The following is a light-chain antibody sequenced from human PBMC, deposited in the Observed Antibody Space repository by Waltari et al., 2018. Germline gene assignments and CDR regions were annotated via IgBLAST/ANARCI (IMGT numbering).Light chain of an antibody. Sequence: QSALTQPASVSGSPGQSITIPCTGNSSDVGGYNCLPWYQHQPGKAPKLIIYEVSNRPSGVSNRFSGSKSGNTASLTISGLQAEDEGDYYCTSYTSSSISHVLFGGGTKLSVL. CDR1: SSDVGGYNC. V-gene: IGLV2-14*01. J-gene: IGLJ2*01. CDR3: TSYTSSSISHVL. CDR2: EVS.